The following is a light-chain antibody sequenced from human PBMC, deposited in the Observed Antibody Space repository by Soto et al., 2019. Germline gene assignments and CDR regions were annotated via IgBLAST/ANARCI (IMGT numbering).Light chain of an antibody. CDR2: ATS. J-gene: IGKJ3*01. V-gene: IGKV3-11*01. CDR3: QKRSSWPFT. CDR1: QSIGNY. Sequence: EVVLTQSPATLSLSPGEGATLSCRASQSIGNYLAWYQQKPGQAPRRLIYATSNRATGIPARFSGSGSGTDLTLTISSLEPEDFAVYYCQKRSSWPFTFGPGTKVDIK.